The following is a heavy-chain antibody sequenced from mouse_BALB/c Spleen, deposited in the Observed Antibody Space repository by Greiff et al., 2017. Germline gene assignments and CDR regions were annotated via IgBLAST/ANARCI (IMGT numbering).Heavy chain of an antibody. CDR2: IYPGNSDT. D-gene: IGHD4-1*01. CDR1: GYTFTSYW. Sequence: VQLKQSGPVLARPGASVKMSCKASGYTFTSYWMHWVKQRPGQGLEWIGAIYPGNSDTSYNQKFKGKAKLTAVTSTSTAYMELSSLTNEDSAVYYCTRLETGRDIDYWGQGTTLTVSS. V-gene: IGHV1-5*01. CDR3: TRLETGRDIDY. J-gene: IGHJ2*01.